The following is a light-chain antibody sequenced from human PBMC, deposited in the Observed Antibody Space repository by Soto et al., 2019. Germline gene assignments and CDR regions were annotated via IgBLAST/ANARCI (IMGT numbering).Light chain of an antibody. V-gene: IGLV1-44*01. CDR2: SND. Sequence: QSVLTQPPSAPGTPGQSVTISCSGSSSNIGSNTVNWYHQLPGTAPKLLIYSNDQRPSGVPGRFSGSKSGTSASLAISGLQSEDEADYFCAAWDDGLNGPVFGGGTKVTVL. CDR3: AAWDDGLNGPV. J-gene: IGLJ3*02. CDR1: SSNIGSNT.